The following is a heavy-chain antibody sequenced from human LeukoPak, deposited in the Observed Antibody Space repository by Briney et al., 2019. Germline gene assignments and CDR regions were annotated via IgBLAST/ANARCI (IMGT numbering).Heavy chain of an antibody. J-gene: IGHJ3*02. V-gene: IGHV4-61*10. Sequence: PSETLSLTCTVSGGSISSGSYYWSWIRQPAGKGLEWIGRIYYSGSTNYNPSLKSRVTISVDTSKNQFSLKLSSVTAADTAVYYCARSQMGRRDGYPNTLNDAFDIWGQGTMVTVSS. CDR3: ARSQMGRRDGYPNTLNDAFDI. CDR1: GGSISSGSYY. D-gene: IGHD5-24*01. CDR2: IYYSGST.